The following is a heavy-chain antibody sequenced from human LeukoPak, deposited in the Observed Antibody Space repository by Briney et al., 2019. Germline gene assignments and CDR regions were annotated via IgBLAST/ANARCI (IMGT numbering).Heavy chain of an antibody. Sequence: GGSLRLSCAASGFDFTSYNMNWIRQAPGKGLEWVSYISSSGSTIYYADSVKGRFTISRDNAKNSLYLQMNSLRAEDTAVYYCARLEIAVGPPDYWGQGTLVTVSS. CDR1: GFDFTSYN. J-gene: IGHJ4*02. D-gene: IGHD6-19*01. CDR3: ARLEIAVGPPDY. CDR2: ISSSGSTI. V-gene: IGHV3-11*01.